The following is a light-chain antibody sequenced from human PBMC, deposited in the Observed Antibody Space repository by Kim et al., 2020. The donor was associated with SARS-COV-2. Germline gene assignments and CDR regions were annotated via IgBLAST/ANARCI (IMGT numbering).Light chain of an antibody. Sequence: LPPGESVTPSCGASRSVSSSYLAWYQQKPGQAPRLLIYGASSRATGIPDRFSGSGAGTDFTLTISRLEPEDFAVYYCQQYGSSRTFGQGTKVEIK. CDR3: QQYGSSRT. J-gene: IGKJ1*01. V-gene: IGKV3-20*01. CDR2: GAS. CDR1: RSVSSSY.